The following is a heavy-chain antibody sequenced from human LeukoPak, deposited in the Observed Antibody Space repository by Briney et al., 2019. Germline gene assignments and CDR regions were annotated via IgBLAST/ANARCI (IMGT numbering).Heavy chain of an antibody. J-gene: IGHJ4*02. CDR3: AKHKYQLHTQYYFDY. D-gene: IGHD2-2*01. Sequence: GGSLRLSCAASGFTFSSYAMSWVRQAPGKGLEWVSAISGSGGSTYYADSVKGRFTISRDNSKNTLYLQMNSLRAEDTAVYYCAKHKYQLHTQYYFDYWGQGTLVTVSS. CDR1: GFTFSSYA. V-gene: IGHV3-23*01. CDR2: ISGSGGST.